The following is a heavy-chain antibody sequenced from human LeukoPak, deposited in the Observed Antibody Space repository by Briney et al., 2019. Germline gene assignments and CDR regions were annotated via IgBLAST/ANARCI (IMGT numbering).Heavy chain of an antibody. J-gene: IGHJ4*02. CDR2: VNADNSNT. D-gene: IGHD6-19*01. Sequence: ASVKVSCKASGFPFTSYAIHWVRQAPGQRLEWMGWVNADNSNTKYSQEFQGRVTITRDTSASTAYMELSSLRSEDMAVYYCARVVKYSSGPLTDLLPYYFDYWGQGTLVTVSS. V-gene: IGHV1-3*03. CDR3: ARVVKYSSGPLTDLLPYYFDY. CDR1: GFPFTSYA.